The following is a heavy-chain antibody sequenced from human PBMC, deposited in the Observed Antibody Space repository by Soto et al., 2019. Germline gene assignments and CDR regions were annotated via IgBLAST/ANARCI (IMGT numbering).Heavy chain of an antibody. V-gene: IGHV1-8*01. CDR3: SREVVGGSSLWLGP. Sequence: QVQLVQSGAEVKRPGDSVKVSCKASGFVFTSNDINWVRQAPGQGLQWRGWMNTNVNARDSPQEFKWRVVMTWNTSISPAYLEVRNLRSDDTAVYYWSREVVGGSSLWLGPWGQGTLVVVSS. D-gene: IGHD2-15*01. CDR1: GFVFTSND. CDR2: MNTNVNAR. J-gene: IGHJ5*02.